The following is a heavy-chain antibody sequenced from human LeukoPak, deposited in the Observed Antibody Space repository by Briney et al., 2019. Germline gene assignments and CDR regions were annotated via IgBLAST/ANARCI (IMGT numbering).Heavy chain of an antibody. CDR3: AHTFKDRLHSYYFHY. CDR2: VYWDDDK. CDR1: GFSLSTRGVG. Sequence: ESGPTLVNPTQPLTLTCTFSGFSLSTRGVGVGWIRQPPGKALEWLALVYWDDDKRYSPSLKTRLTITKDTSKNQVVLSVANTDPVDTATYYCAHTFKDRLHSYYFHYWGQGALVTVSS. V-gene: IGHV2-5*02. D-gene: IGHD2-15*01. J-gene: IGHJ4*02.